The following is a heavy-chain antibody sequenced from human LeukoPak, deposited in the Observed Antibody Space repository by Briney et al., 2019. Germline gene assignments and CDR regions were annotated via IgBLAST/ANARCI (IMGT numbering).Heavy chain of an antibody. CDR1: GFSFSDCL. D-gene: IGHD2-15*01. J-gene: IGHJ4*02. V-gene: IGHV3-15*01. CDR3: TTVHCSGGSCRSLDY. CDR2: IKSKADGGTT. Sequence: GGSLRLSCAASGFSFSDCLMDWVRQTPGKGLEWVGRIKSKADGGTTDYAAPVKGRFTISRDDSKNTLYVQMNSLQTEDTAVYYCTTVHCSGGSCRSLDYWGQGTLATVSS.